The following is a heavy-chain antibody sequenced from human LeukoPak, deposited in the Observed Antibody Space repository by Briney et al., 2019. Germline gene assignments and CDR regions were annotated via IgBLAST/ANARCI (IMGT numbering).Heavy chain of an antibody. D-gene: IGHD4/OR15-4a*01. CDR3: ARGSTMDPEYFDY. CDR2: INPSGGST. J-gene: IGHJ4*02. CDR1: GYTFTGYY. V-gene: IGHV1-46*01. Sequence: GASVKVSCKASGYTFTGYYMHWVRQAPGQGLEWMGIINPSGGSTSYAQKFQGRVTITADESTSTAYMELSSLRSEDTAVYYCARGSTMDPEYFDYWGQGTLVTVSS.